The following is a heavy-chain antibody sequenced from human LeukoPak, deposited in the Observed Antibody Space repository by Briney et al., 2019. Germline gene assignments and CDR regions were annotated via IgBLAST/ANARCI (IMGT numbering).Heavy chain of an antibody. Sequence: GGSLRLSCAASGFTVSSNYMSWVRQAPGKGLEWVSVIYSGGSTYYADSVKGRFTISRDNSKNTLYLQMNSLRAEDTAVYYCARDFWSSGWDFYGMDVWGQGTTVTVSS. D-gene: IGHD6-19*01. V-gene: IGHV3-53*01. CDR2: IYSGGST. CDR1: GFTVSSNY. CDR3: ARDFWSSGWDFYGMDV. J-gene: IGHJ6*02.